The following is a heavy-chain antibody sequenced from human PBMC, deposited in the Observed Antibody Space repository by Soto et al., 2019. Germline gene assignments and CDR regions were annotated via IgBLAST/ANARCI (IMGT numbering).Heavy chain of an antibody. Sequence: PGGSLRLSCVAAASGFTFSRCAMHWVRQAPGKGLEWVAYISYDARNRYYADSVKDRFTISRDNSKNTLYLQMNSLRAEDTAVYYCARESRNDYYDSLYSYDAFDIWGQGTMVTVSS. CDR2: ISYDARNR. CDR1: GFTFSRCA. CDR3: ARESRNDYYDSLYSYDAFDI. J-gene: IGHJ3*02. D-gene: IGHD3-22*01. V-gene: IGHV3-30*07.